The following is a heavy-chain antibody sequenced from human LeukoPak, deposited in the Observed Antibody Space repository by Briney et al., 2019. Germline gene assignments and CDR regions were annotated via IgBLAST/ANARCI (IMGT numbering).Heavy chain of an antibody. Sequence: GASVKVSCKASGGTFSSYAISWVRQAPGQGLECMGGIIPIFGTANYAQKFQGRVTITADKSTSTAYMELSSLRSEDTAVYYCARGPDIVVVVAATGVEYFQHWGQGTLVTVSS. D-gene: IGHD2-15*01. CDR3: ARGPDIVVVVAATGVEYFQH. V-gene: IGHV1-69*06. CDR1: GGTFSSYA. J-gene: IGHJ1*01. CDR2: IIPIFGTA.